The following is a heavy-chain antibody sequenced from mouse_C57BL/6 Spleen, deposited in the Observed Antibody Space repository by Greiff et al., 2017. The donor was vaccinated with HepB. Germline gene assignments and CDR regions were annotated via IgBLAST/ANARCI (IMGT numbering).Heavy chain of an antibody. J-gene: IGHJ4*01. CDR1: GYSITSGYY. Sequence: VQLQQSGPGLVKPSQSLSLTCSVTGYSITSGYYWNWIRQFPGNKLEWMGYISYDGSNNYNPSLKNRISITRDTSKNQFFLKLNSVTTEDTATYYCARDGNYVAMDYWGQGTSVTVSS. CDR3: ARDGNYVAMDY. CDR2: ISYDGSN. V-gene: IGHV3-6*01. D-gene: IGHD2-1*01.